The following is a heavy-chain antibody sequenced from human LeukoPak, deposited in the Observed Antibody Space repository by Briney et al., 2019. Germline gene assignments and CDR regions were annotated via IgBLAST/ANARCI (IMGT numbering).Heavy chain of an antibody. CDR1: GGSVSSGSYY. V-gene: IGHV4-61*01. D-gene: IGHD2-21*02. CDR2: IYYSGST. J-gene: IGHJ4*02. Sequence: PSETLSLTCTVSGGSVSSGSYYWSWTRQPPGKGLEWIGYIYYSGSTNYNPSLKSRVTISVDTSKNQFSLKLSSVTAADTAVYYCARTTFCGGDCSMWYFDYWGQGTLVTVSS. CDR3: ARTTFCGGDCSMWYFDY.